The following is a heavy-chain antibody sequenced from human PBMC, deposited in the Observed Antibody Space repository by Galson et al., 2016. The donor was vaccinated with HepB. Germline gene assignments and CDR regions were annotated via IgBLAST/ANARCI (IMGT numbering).Heavy chain of an antibody. CDR3: VKVGSSSSYYYYYYMDV. CDR2: IIPIFGTA. V-gene: IGHV1-69*13. Sequence: SVKVSCKASGGTFSSYAISWVRQAPGQGLEWMGGIIPIFGTANYAQKFQGRVTITADESTSTAYMELSSLRAEDTAVYYCVKVGSSSSYYYYYYMDVWGKGTTVTVSS. CDR1: GGTFSSYA. J-gene: IGHJ6*03. D-gene: IGHD6-13*01.